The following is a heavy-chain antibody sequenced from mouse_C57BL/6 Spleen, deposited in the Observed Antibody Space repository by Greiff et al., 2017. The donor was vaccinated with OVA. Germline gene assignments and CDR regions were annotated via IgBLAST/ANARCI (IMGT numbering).Heavy chain of an antibody. D-gene: IGHD2-3*01. CDR3: TRENDGYYDWFAY. CDR2: ISSGGDYI. V-gene: IGHV5-9-1*02. CDR1: GFTFSSYA. J-gene: IGHJ3*01. Sequence: VKLMESGEGLVKPGGSLKLSCAASGFTFSSYAMSWVRQTPEKRLEWVAYISSGGDYIYYADTVKGRFTISRDNARNTLYLQMSSLKSEDTAMYYCTRENDGYYDWFAYWGQGTLVTVSA.